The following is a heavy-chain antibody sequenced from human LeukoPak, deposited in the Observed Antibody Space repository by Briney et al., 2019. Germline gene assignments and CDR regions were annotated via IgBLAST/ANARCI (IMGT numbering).Heavy chain of an antibody. CDR1: GFTFDDYT. CDR2: ISWDAGST. CDR3: AKNHLGGAALSPMFDY. Sequence: PGGSLRLSCAASGFTFDDYTMHWVRQRPGKGLEWVSLISWDAGSTYYADSVKGRFTISRDNSKNSLYLQMNSLRSEDTALYYCAKNHLGGAALSPMFDYWGRGTLVTVSS. D-gene: IGHD3-3*02. V-gene: IGHV3-43*01. J-gene: IGHJ4*02.